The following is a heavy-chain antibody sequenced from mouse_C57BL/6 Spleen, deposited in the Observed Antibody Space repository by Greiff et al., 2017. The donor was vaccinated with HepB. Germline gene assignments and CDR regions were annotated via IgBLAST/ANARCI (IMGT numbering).Heavy chain of an antibody. CDR3: ARFPELGTYFDV. J-gene: IGHJ1*03. Sequence: QVQLQQSGAELARPGASVKMSCKASGYTFTSYTMHWVKQRPGQGLEWIGYINPSSGYTKYKQKFKDKATLTADKSSSTAYMQLSSLTSEDSAVYYCARFPELGTYFDVWGTGTTVTVSS. D-gene: IGHD4-1*01. CDR2: INPSSGYT. CDR1: GYTFTSYT. V-gene: IGHV1-4*01.